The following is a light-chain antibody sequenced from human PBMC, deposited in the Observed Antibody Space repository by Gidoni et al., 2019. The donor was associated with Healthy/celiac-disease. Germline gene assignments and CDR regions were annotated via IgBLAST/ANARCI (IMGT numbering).Light chain of an antibody. CDR3: QVWDSSSDHVV. CDR2: DDS. V-gene: IGLV3-21*02. J-gene: IGLJ2*01. CDR1: NMGSKS. Sequence: SLVLPHPPSVSVAPGQTARITCGGNNMGSKSVHWYQQKPGQAPVLVVYDDSDRPSGIPERFSGSNSGNTATLTISRVEAVDEADYYCQVWDSSSDHVVFGGGTKLTVL.